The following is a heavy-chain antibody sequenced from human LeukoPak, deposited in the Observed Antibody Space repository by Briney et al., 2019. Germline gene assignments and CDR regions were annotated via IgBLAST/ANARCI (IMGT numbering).Heavy chain of an antibody. V-gene: IGHV3-7*01. CDR1: GLTLSRHW. J-gene: IGHJ4*02. Sequence: PGGPLRLSCAASGLTLSRHWMSWVRQAPGKGLEWVANIKPDGSEKYYVDSVRGRFTISRDNSRSSLYLQMNNLGAEDTALYYCASRPPTGYAYLGVFDYWGQGTLVTVSS. CDR3: ASRPPTGYAYLGVFDY. CDR2: IKPDGSEK. D-gene: IGHD3-9*01.